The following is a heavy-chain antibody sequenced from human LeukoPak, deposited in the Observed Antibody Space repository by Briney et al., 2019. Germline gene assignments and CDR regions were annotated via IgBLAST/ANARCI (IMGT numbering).Heavy chain of an antibody. CDR3: ARDLSSRGWPRAGNWFDP. D-gene: IGHD6-19*01. CDR1: GFTFSSYW. CDR2: IKQDGSEK. V-gene: IGHV3-7*01. Sequence: PGGSLRLSCAASGFTFSSYWMNWVRQAPGKGLEWVANIKQDGSEKYYVDSVKGRFTISRDNAKNSLWLQMNSLRAEDTAVYYCARDLSSRGWPRAGNWFDPWGQGTLVTVSS. J-gene: IGHJ5*02.